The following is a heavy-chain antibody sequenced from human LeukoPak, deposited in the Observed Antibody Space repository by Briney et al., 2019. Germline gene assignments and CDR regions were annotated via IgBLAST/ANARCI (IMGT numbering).Heavy chain of an antibody. D-gene: IGHD2-15*01. CDR1: GGSISSSNYY. J-gene: IGHJ4*02. Sequence: SETLSLTCTVSGGSISSSNYYWGWIRQPPGKGLEWIGSIYYSGSINYNPSLKSRVTMSVDTSKNKFSLKLSSVTAADTAVYYCARVICSGGSCRFDYWGQGTLVTVSS. V-gene: IGHV4-39*07. CDR2: IYYSGSI. CDR3: ARVICSGGSCRFDY.